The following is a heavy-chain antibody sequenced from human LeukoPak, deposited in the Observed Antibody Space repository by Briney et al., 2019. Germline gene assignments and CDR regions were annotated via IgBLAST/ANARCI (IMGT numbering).Heavy chain of an antibody. CDR3: AKGGYSSGWRNYFDY. Sequence: QPGGSLRLSCAASGFTFSSYAMSWVRQAPGKGLEWVSTISATGGSTYYADSVKGRFTISRDNSKDTLYLQMNSLRAEDTAVYYCAKGGYSSGWRNYFDYWGQGTLVTVSS. J-gene: IGHJ4*02. D-gene: IGHD6-19*01. CDR2: ISATGGST. V-gene: IGHV3-23*01. CDR1: GFTFSSYA.